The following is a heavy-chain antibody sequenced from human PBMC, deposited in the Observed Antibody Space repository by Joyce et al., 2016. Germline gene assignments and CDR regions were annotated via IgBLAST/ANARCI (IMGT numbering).Heavy chain of an antibody. Sequence: QVQLVQSGAEVKRPGASVKLSCKAAGYTFTRYSVHWVRLAPGQGLGWVGMIDPGGGSTTYAQWYQCRVIMTRDTSTITVYMNLSSLRSEDTAVYYCTSLGTSNISDHYYGMDVWGQGTTVTVSS. D-gene: IGHD2-21*02. CDR2: IDPGGGST. V-gene: IGHV1-46*01. J-gene: IGHJ6*02. CDR1: GYTFTRYS. CDR3: TSLGTSNISDHYYGMDV.